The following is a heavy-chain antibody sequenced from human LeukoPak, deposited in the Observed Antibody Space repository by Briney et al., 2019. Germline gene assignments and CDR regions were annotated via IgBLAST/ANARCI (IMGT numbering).Heavy chain of an antibody. CDR2: TGSTGGST. CDR3: AKDPGVVPAHYFDY. J-gene: IGHJ4*02. D-gene: IGHD2-2*01. CDR1: GFTFSSYA. Sequence: GGSLRLSCAASGFTFSSYAMNWVRQAPGKGLEWVSGTGSTGGSTFYADSVKGRFTVSRDNSKNTLSLQMNSLRAEDTVVYYCAKDPGVVPAHYFDYWGQGTLVTVSS. V-gene: IGHV3-23*01.